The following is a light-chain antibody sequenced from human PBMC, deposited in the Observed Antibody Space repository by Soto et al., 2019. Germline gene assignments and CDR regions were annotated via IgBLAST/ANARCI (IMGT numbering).Light chain of an antibody. Sequence: EIVLTQSPGTQSLSPGERASLSCRASQSLSSSHLIWYQQKPGQAPRLLIYDASSRATGIPDRFSGGGSGTDFTLTISRLEPEDFAVYYCQHLSAFGQGTKVEIK. CDR1: QSLSSSH. CDR2: DAS. J-gene: IGKJ1*01. CDR3: QHLSA. V-gene: IGKV3-20*01.